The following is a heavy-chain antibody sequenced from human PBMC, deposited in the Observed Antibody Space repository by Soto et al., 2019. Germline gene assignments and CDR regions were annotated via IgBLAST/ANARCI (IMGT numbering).Heavy chain of an antibody. Sequence: EVQLVESGGGLVKPGGSLRLSCAASRFTFSTYSMNWVRQAPGKGLEWVSSISSSSSYIYYADSVKGRFTISRDNAKNSLYLQRNSLRAEDTAVYYCASPEYYYDTSGWYYWGQGTLVTVSS. CDR2: ISSSSSYI. CDR3: ASPEYYYDTSGWYY. J-gene: IGHJ4*02. CDR1: RFTFSTYS. D-gene: IGHD3-22*01. V-gene: IGHV3-21*01.